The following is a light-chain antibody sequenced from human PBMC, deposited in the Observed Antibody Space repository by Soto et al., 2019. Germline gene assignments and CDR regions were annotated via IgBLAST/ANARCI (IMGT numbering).Light chain of an antibody. CDR3: HQYADYSWT. J-gene: IGKJ1*01. Sequence: DIQMTQSPSTLSASVGDRVTINCRASQTVSSWFAWCQQKPGKAPTLLIYGVSAVESGVPLRFSGSGSGTEFTLTISNLQPDDFAPYYCHQYADYSWTFGQGTKV. CDR2: GVS. CDR1: QTVSSW. V-gene: IGKV1-5*03.